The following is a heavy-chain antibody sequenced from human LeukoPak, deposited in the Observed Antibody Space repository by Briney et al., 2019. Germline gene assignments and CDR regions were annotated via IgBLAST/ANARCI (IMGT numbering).Heavy chain of an antibody. V-gene: IGHV3-23*01. D-gene: IGHD3-10*01. CDR3: AKLSLSGRSQSADY. Sequence: GGSLRLSCVASGLTFSSHSMSWVRQAPGMGLEWVSVVSTNGDVTFYADSAKGRFTISRDNSKNTLFLQMNSLRAEDTAVYYCAKLSLSGRSQSADYWGQGTLVTVSS. CDR2: VSTNGDVT. CDR1: GLTFSSHS. J-gene: IGHJ4*02.